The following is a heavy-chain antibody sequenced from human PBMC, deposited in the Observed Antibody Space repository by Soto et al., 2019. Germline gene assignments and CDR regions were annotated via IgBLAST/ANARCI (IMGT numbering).Heavy chain of an antibody. D-gene: IGHD5-18*01. CDR2: ISAYNGNT. V-gene: IGHV1-18*01. CDR3: ARVERTTMRRGDF. J-gene: IGHJ4*02. Sequence: QVQLVQSGAELKKPGTSVRVSCKASGYDFINYGFNWVRQAPGQGLEWMGWISAYNGNTNYARNLQGRVTMTTDTATSTAYMELGSLRSADTAVYYCARVERTTMRRGDFWGQGTLVTVSS. CDR1: GYDFINYG.